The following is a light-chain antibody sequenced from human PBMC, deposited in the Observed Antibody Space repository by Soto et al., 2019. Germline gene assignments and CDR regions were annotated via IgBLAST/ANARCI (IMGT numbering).Light chain of an antibody. CDR3: QEYNDWPLT. CDR1: QSVNSN. V-gene: IGKV3-15*01. CDR2: GAS. Sequence: EKVMTQSPAALSVSPGERASLSCRASQSVNSNLAWNQQKPGQAPRLLLYGASTRATGIPARFSGSASGTEFTLTISSLQSEDSAVYYGQEYNDWPLTFGGGTKVEIK. J-gene: IGKJ4*01.